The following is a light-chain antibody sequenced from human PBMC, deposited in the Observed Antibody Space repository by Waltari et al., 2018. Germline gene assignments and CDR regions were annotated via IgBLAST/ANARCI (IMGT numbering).Light chain of an antibody. V-gene: IGLV3-21*02. J-gene: IGLJ2*01. CDR1: NVGSKS. CDR3: QVWDVSSHHVV. Sequence: SYVLTQPPSVSVAPGQTARITCGGDNVGSKSVHWYQQRPGQAPLLVVYDDRDRPSEIPGRFSGSNSGNTATLTISRVEAGDEADYYCQVWDVSSHHVVFGGGTKLTVL. CDR2: DDR.